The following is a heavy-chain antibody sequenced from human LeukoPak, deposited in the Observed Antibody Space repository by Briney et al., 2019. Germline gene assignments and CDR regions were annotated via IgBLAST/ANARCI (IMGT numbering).Heavy chain of an antibody. J-gene: IGHJ6*03. Sequence: SVKVSCKASGGTFSSYAISWVGQATGQGLEWMGGIIPIFGTANYAQKFQSRVTITADESTSTAYMELSSLRSEDTAVYYCARAKTWMATINYYYYMDVWGKGTTVTISS. CDR1: GGTFSSYA. D-gene: IGHD5-24*01. V-gene: IGHV1-69*13. CDR3: ARAKTWMATINYYYYMDV. CDR2: IIPIFGTA.